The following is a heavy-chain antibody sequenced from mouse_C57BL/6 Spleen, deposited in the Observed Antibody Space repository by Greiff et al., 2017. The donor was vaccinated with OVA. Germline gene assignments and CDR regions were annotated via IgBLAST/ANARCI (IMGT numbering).Heavy chain of an antibody. J-gene: IGHJ4*01. CDR1: GYTFTSYT. V-gene: IGHV1-4*01. CDR2: INPSSGYT. Sequence: LQQSGAELARPGASVKMSCKASGYTFTSYTMHWVKQRPGQGLEWIGYINPSSGYTKYNQKFKDKATLTADKSSSTAYMQLSSLTSEDSAVYYCAREGDGYYVMDYWGQGTSVTVSS. D-gene: IGHD2-3*01. CDR3: AREGDGYYVMDY.